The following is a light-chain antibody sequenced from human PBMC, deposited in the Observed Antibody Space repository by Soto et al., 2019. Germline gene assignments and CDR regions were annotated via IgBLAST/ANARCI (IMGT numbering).Light chain of an antibody. CDR2: GAS. CDR3: QQYNSFWT. CDR1: QSVNNY. V-gene: IGKV3-15*01. Sequence: EVVLTQSPATLSVSLGERATLSCRASQSVNNYLAWYQLKPGQAPRLLISGASTRATGVPARFSGSGSGTDFTLTISSLQPDDFATYYCQQYNSFWTFGQGTKVDIK. J-gene: IGKJ1*01.